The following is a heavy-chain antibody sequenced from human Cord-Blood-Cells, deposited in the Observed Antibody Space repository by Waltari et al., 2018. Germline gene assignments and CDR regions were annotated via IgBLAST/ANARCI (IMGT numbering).Heavy chain of an antibody. CDR3: ARMTTCSSTSCYDY. Sequence: QVQLQQWGAGLLKPSETLSLTCAVYGGSFSGYYWSWIRQPPGKGLEWSGEINHSGSTNYNPALKSRVTISVDTSKNQFSLKLSSVTAADTAVYYCARMTTCSSTSCYDYWGQGTLVTVSS. D-gene: IGHD2-2*01. V-gene: IGHV4-34*01. J-gene: IGHJ4*02. CDR1: GGSFSGYY. CDR2: INHSGST.